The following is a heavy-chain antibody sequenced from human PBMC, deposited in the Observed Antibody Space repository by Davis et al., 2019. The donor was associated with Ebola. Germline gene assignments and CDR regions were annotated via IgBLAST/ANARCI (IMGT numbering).Heavy chain of an antibody. Sequence: GGSLRLSCAASGFTSTGSAIPWVRQASGKGLVWIGRITSKAKSYATAYAASVKGRFTISRADSKNTAYLQMNSLKTEDTAVYYCTTEPYYYDNPSLYGMDVWGQGTTVTVSS. D-gene: IGHD3-22*01. CDR3: TTEPYYYDNPSLYGMDV. CDR2: ITSKAKSYAT. V-gene: IGHV3-73*01. CDR1: GFTSTGSA. J-gene: IGHJ6*02.